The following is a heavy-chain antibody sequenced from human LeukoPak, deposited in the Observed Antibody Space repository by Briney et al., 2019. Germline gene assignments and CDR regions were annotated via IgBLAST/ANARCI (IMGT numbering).Heavy chain of an antibody. Sequence: PGGSLSLSCSASGFTFSSYDMHWVPQATGKGLEWVSAIGTAGDTYYQGSVKGRFTISSENAKNSLYLQMNSLRAEDTAVYYCARGSIVGAVDYWGQGTLVTVSS. CDR3: ARGSIVGAVDY. D-gene: IGHD1-26*01. CDR2: IGTAGDT. CDR1: GFTFSSYD. J-gene: IGHJ4*02. V-gene: IGHV3-13*01.